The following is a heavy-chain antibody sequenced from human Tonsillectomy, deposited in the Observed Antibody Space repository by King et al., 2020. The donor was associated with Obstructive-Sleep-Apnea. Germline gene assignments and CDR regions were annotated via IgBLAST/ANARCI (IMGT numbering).Heavy chain of an antibody. Sequence: DVQLVESGGGLVQPGGSLRLSCAASGFTFSSYAMSWVRSAPVRGLEWVSAISGGSGITYYADSVKGRLTISRDNSQNTLYLQMNSLRADDTAVYYCTKDRSGSYYDFDYWGQGTPVTVSS. J-gene: IGHJ4*02. CDR3: TKDRSGSYYDFDY. CDR2: ISGGSGIT. D-gene: IGHD1-26*01. CDR1: GFTFSSYA. V-gene: IGHV3-23*04.